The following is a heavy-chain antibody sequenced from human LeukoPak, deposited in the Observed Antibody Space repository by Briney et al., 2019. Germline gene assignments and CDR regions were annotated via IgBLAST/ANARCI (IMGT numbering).Heavy chain of an antibody. V-gene: IGHV4-59*01. D-gene: IGHD3-22*01. CDR1: GGSISSYY. CDR2: IYYSGST. J-gene: IGHJ5*02. CDR3: AKGYDSSGYYLNWFDP. Sequence: PSGTLSLTCTVSGGSISSYYWSWIRQPPGKGLEWIGYIYYSGSTNYNPSLKSRVTISVDTSKNQFSLKLSSVTAADTAVYYCAKGYDSSGYYLNWFDPWGQGTLVTVSS.